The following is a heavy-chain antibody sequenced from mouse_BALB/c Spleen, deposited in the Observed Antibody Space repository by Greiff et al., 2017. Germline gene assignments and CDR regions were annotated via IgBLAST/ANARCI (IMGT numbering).Heavy chain of an antibody. CDR2: IYPGGGYT. J-gene: IGHJ3*01. V-gene: IGHV1-63*02. Sequence: QVQLQQSGAELVRPGTSVKISCKASGYTFTNYWLGWVKQRPGHGLEWIGDIYPGGGYTNYNEKFKGKATLTADTSSSTAYMQLSSLTSADSAVYFCARIYYDYDDGCAYWGQGTLVTVSA. CDR3: ARIYYDYDDGCAY. CDR1: GYTFTNYW. D-gene: IGHD2-4*01.